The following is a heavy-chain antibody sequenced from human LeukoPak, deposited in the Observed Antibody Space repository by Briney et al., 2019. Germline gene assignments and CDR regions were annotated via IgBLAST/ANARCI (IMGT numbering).Heavy chain of an antibody. CDR1: GFTFSSYS. V-gene: IGHV3-23*01. D-gene: IGHD3-10*01. J-gene: IGHJ4*02. Sequence: GGSLRLSCAASGFTFSSYSMNWVRQAPGKGLECVSAISGSGGNTYYADSVEGRFTVSRDNSKNTLYLELSSLRAEDTAVYYCAKEINYGSGSYPKGSFDYWGQGTLVTVAS. CDR2: ISGSGGNT. CDR3: AKEINYGSGSYPKGSFDY.